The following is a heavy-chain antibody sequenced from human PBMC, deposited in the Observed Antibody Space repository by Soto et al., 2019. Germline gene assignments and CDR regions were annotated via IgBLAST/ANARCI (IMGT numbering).Heavy chain of an antibody. CDR2: IYYSGST. J-gene: IGHJ6*02. Sequence: SETLSLTCTVSGGSISSSSYYWGWIRQPPGKGLEWIGSIYYSGSTYYNPSLKSRVTISVDTSKNQFSLKLSSVTAADTAVYYCARQSFTVAGFSYYGMDVWGQGTTVT. D-gene: IGHD6-19*01. CDR3: ARQSFTVAGFSYYGMDV. V-gene: IGHV4-39*01. CDR1: GGSISSSSYY.